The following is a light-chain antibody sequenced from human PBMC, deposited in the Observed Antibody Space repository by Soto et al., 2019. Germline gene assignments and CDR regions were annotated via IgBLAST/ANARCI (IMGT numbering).Light chain of an antibody. CDR1: QSVSSY. V-gene: IGKV3-15*01. CDR3: QQYGNWPPWT. CDR2: GGS. J-gene: IGKJ1*01. Sequence: EIVMTQSPATLSASPGERAALSCRASQSVSSYLAWYQQKPGQAPRLLMYGGSTRATGIPARFSGSGSGTEFTLTISSLQSEDFAVYNCQQYGNWPPWTFGQGTKVEIK.